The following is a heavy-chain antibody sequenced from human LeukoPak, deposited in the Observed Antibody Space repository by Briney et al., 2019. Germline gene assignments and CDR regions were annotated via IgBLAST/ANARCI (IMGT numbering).Heavy chain of an antibody. J-gene: IGHJ4*02. CDR3: ATHRGYSYGTAEDFDY. CDR1: GFTFSHYW. CDR2: IKQDGSEK. V-gene: IGHV3-7*01. D-gene: IGHD5-18*01. Sequence: GGSLRLSRAASGFTFSHYWMSWVRQAPGEGLEWVANIKQDGSEKYYVDSVKGRFTISRDNAKNSLYLQMNSLRAEDTALYYCATHRGYSYGTAEDFDYWGQGTLVTVSS.